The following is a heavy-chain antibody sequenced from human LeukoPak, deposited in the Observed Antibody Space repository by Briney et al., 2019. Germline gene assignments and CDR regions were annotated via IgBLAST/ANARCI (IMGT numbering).Heavy chain of an antibody. D-gene: IGHD4-23*01. Sequence: GASVKVSCKASGYTFTGYYMHWVRQAPGQGLERMGWINPNSGGTNYAQKFQGRVTMTRDTSISTAYMELSRLRSDDTAVYYCARGRLTMVVGEYFQHWGQGTLVTVSS. CDR1: GYTFTGYY. CDR3: ARGRLTMVVGEYFQH. V-gene: IGHV1-2*02. J-gene: IGHJ1*01. CDR2: INPNSGGT.